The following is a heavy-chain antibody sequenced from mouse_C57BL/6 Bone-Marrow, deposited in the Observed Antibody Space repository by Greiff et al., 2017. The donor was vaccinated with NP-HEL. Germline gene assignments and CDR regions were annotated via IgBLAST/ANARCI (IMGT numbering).Heavy chain of an antibody. Sequence: VQLQESGPELVKPGASVKISCKASGYTFTDYYINWVKQRPGQGLEWIGWIFPGSGSTYYNEKFKGKATLTVDKSSSTAYMLLSSLTSEDSAVYFCARSIYYGNWSWFAYWGQGTLVTVSA. CDR1: GYTFTDYY. CDR3: ARSIYYGNWSWFAY. CDR2: IFPGSGST. V-gene: IGHV1-75*01. D-gene: IGHD2-1*01. J-gene: IGHJ3*01.